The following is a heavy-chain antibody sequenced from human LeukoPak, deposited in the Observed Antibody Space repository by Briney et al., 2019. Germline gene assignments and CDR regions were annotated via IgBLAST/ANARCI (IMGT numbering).Heavy chain of an antibody. D-gene: IGHD3-16*01. CDR3: AKDRALGGRHNPSP. J-gene: IGHJ3*01. CDR2: IPYDGSNK. Sequence: GGSLRLSCAASGFTFSSYGMHWVRQAPGKGLEWVAFIPYDGSNKYYADSVKGRFTISRDNSKNTLYLQMNSLRAEDTAVYYCAKDRALGGRHNPSPGGQGTMVTVSS. V-gene: IGHV3-30*02. CDR1: GFTFSSYG.